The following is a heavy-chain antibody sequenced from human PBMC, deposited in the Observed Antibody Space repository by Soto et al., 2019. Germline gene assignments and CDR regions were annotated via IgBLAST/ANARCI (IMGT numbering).Heavy chain of an antibody. Sequence: SETLSLTCAVYGGSFSDYYWSWIRQPPGKGLEWIGEINHSGSTNYNPSLKSRVTISVDTSKNQFSLKLSSVTAADTAVYYCARARVVVAAEFDYWGQGTLVTVSS. V-gene: IGHV4-34*01. CDR1: GGSFSDYY. CDR2: INHSGST. CDR3: ARARVVVAAEFDY. J-gene: IGHJ4*02. D-gene: IGHD2-15*01.